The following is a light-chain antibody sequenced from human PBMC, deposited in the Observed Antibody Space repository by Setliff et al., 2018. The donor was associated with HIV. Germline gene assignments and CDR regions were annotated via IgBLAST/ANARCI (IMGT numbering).Light chain of an antibody. J-gene: IGLJ1*01. CDR2: SNN. CDR3: AAWDDSLNGYV. Sequence: ALTQPPSASGTPGQRVTISCSGSSSNIGSNTVNWYQQLPGTAPKLLIYSNNQRPSGVPDRFSGSKSGTSASLAISGLQSEDEADYYCAAWDDSLNGYVFGTGTKVTVL. CDR1: SSNIGSNT. V-gene: IGLV1-44*01.